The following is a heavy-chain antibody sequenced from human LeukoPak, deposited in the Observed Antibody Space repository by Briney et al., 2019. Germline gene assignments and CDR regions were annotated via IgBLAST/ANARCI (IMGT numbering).Heavy chain of an antibody. D-gene: IGHD1-26*01. CDR3: ARGLPWEYAFDI. V-gene: IGHV1-2*02. J-gene: IGHJ3*02. CDR1: GYTFTSYG. Sequence: GASVKVSCKASGYTFTSYGISWVRQAPGQGLEWMGWINPNSGGTNYAQKFQGRVTMTRDTSISTAYMELSRLRSDDTAVYYCARGLPWEYAFDIWGQGTMVTVSS. CDR2: INPNSGGT.